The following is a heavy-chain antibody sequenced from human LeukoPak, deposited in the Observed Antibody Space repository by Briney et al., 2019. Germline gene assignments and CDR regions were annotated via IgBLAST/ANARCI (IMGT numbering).Heavy chain of an antibody. CDR1: GGSISSNSYY. V-gene: IGHV4-61*01. D-gene: IGHD3-9*01. Sequence: SQTLSLTCTVSGGSISSNSYYWSWIRQPPGKGLESIGYIYYSGSTNYNPSLKSRVTISVDTSKNQFSLKLSSVTAADTAVYYCARLRIHRSRLTGYSYYFDYWGQGTLVTVSS. J-gene: IGHJ4*02. CDR3: ARLRIHRSRLTGYSYYFDY. CDR2: IYYSGST.